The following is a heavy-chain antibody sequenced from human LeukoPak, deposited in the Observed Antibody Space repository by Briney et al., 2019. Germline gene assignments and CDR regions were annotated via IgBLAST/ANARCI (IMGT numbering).Heavy chain of an antibody. V-gene: IGHV4-61*02. D-gene: IGHD2-15*01. J-gene: IGHJ4*02. CDR1: GGSIITDNSY. Sequence: PSQTLSLTCTVSGGSIITDNSYWTWIRQPAGKGLEWIGRIYPSGSTDYSPSLKSRLSISIDTSNNQFSLTLTSVTAADTAVYFCARVFWESGGYFDYWGQGILVTVSS. CDR3: ARVFWESGGYFDY. CDR2: IYPSGST.